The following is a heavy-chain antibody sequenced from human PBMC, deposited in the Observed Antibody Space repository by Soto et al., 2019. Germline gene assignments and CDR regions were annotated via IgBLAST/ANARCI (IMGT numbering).Heavy chain of an antibody. Sequence: PSQTLSLTCVISGDSVSSNSAAWNWIRQSPSRGLEWLGRTYYRSKWYNDYAVSAKSRITINPDTSKNQFSLQLNSVTPEDTAVYYCARVDIVVVPAAISRYGMDVWGQGTTATVSS. V-gene: IGHV6-1*01. CDR1: GDSVSSNSAA. D-gene: IGHD2-2*01. CDR3: ARVDIVVVPAAISRYGMDV. J-gene: IGHJ6*02. CDR2: TYYRSKWYN.